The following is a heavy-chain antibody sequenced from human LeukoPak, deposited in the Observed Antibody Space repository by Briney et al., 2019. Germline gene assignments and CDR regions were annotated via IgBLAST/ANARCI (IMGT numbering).Heavy chain of an antibody. J-gene: IGHJ4*02. D-gene: IGHD3-10*01. CDR3: ARHSGNMVRGVRSLDY. CDR2: IYYSGST. CDR1: GGSISSSSYY. Sequence: PSETLSLTCTVSGGSISSSSYYWGWIRQPPGKGLEWIGSIYYSGSTYYNPSLKSRVTISVDTSKNPFSLKLSSVTAADTAVYYCARHSGNMVRGVRSLDYWGQGTLVTVSS. V-gene: IGHV4-39*01.